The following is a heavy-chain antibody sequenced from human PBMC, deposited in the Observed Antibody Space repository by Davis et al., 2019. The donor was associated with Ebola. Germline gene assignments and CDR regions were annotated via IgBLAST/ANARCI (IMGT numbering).Heavy chain of an antibody. CDR1: GFNFINHA. V-gene: IGHV3-23*01. J-gene: IGHJ6*02. D-gene: IGHD2-21*01. CDR2: ITGGGGST. CDR3: AKHRGDNYYYYSMDA. Sequence: PGGSLRLSCAASGFNFINHAMTWVRQAPGKGLEWVSSITGGGGSTHHADSVKGRFTISRDSWKNTLYLQMNSLRAEDTAIYYCAKHRGDNYYYYSMDAWGQGTTVTVSS.